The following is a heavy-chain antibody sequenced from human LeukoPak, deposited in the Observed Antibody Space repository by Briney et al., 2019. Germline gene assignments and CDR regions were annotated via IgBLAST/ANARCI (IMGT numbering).Heavy chain of an antibody. CDR2: IYYSGST. Sequence: TSETLSLTCTVSGGSISSSSYYWGWIRQPPGKGLEWIGSIYYSGSTYYNPSLKSRVTISVDTSKNQFSLKLSSVTAADTAVYYCARGTSGYSYLYYFDYWGQGTLVTVSS. CDR3: ARGTSGYSYLYYFDY. D-gene: IGHD5-18*01. J-gene: IGHJ4*02. CDR1: GGSISSSSYY. V-gene: IGHV4-39*07.